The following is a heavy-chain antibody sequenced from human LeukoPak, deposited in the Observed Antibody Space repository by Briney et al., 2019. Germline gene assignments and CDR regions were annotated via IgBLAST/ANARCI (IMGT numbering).Heavy chain of an antibody. V-gene: IGHV4-59*01. CDR1: GGSISSYY. D-gene: IGHD3-9*01. CDR3: ASGPHYDILTGYYTFPLR. J-gene: IGHJ4*02. CDR2: IYYSGST. Sequence: SETLSLTCTVPGGSISSYYWSWIRQPPGKGLEWIGYIYYSGSTNYNPSLKSRVTISVDTSKNQFSLKLSSVTAADTAVYYCASGPHYDILTGYYTFPLRWGQGTLVTVSS.